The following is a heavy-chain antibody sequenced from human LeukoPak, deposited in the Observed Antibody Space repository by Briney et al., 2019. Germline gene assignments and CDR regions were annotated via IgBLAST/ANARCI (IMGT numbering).Heavy chain of an antibody. CDR3: ARSQGYGDYEGAFDI. CDR2: INHSGST. D-gene: IGHD4-17*01. J-gene: IGHJ3*02. CDR1: GGSFNSDY. V-gene: IGHV4-34*01. Sequence: SETLSLTCAVYGGSFNSDYWSWIRQPPGKGLEWIGEINHSGSTSYNPSLKSRVTISVDTSKNQFSLKLSSVTAADTAVYYCARSQGYGDYEGAFDIWGQGTMVTVSS.